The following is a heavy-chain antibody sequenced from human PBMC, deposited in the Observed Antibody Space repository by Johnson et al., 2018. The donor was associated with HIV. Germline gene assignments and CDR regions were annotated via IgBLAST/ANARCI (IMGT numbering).Heavy chain of an antibody. CDR2: ISGGDGSYT. V-gene: IGHV3-23*04. CDR1: GFTFSTYA. J-gene: IGHJ3*02. Sequence: VQLVESGGGLVQPGGSLRLSCAASGFTFSTYAMSWVRQAPGRGLEWVSAISGGDGSYTNSADSVKGRFTVSRDNAKNTLYLQMNSLRAEDTAVYYCAIGRGEFPRHAFDIWGQGTMVTVSS. CDR3: AIGRGEFPRHAFDI. D-gene: IGHD3-10*01.